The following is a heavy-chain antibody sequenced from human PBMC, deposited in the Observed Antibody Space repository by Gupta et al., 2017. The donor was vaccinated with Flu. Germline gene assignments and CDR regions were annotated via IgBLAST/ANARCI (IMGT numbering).Heavy chain of an antibody. D-gene: IGHD3-22*01. J-gene: IGHJ4*02. V-gene: IGHV1-69*01. CDR2: IIPIFGTA. CDR1: GGTFSSYA. CDR3: ASPKGYYDSSGYHPYYFDY. Sequence: QVQLVQSGAEVKKPGSSVKVSCKASGGTFSSYAISWVRQAPGQGLEWMGGIIPIFGTANYAQKFQGRVTITADESTSTAYMELSSLRSEDTAVYYCASPKGYYDSSGYHPYYFDYWGQGTLVTVSS.